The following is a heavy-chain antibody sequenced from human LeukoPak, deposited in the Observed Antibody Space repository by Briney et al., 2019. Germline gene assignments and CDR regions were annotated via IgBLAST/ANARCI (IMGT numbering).Heavy chain of an antibody. Sequence: SETLSLTCTVSGGSVSTTSYFWAWIRQPPGKGLEWIGSIHYGGNTYYSPSLKSRVTISTDTSKNQFSLTLSSVTAADTAVYYCARRYSSSWYVSNWFDPWGQGTLVTVSS. CDR3: ARRYSSSWYVSNWFDP. CDR1: GGSVSTTSYF. J-gene: IGHJ5*02. CDR2: IHYGGNT. D-gene: IGHD6-13*01. V-gene: IGHV4-39*01.